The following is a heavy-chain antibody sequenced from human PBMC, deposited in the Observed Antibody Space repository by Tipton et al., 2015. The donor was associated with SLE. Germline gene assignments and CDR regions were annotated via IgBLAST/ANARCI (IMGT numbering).Heavy chain of an antibody. J-gene: IGHJ2*01. Sequence: TLSLTCTVSDGPISSYYWSWIRQPPGKGLEWIGYIYTSGSTHYNPSLKSRVTISVDTSKNQFSLKLSSVTAADTAVYYCARDRRLIAAPSFWWYFDLWGRCTLVTVSS. D-gene: IGHD6-13*01. CDR3: ARDRRLIAAPSFWWYFDL. CDR2: IYTSGST. V-gene: IGHV4-4*08. CDR1: DGPISSYY.